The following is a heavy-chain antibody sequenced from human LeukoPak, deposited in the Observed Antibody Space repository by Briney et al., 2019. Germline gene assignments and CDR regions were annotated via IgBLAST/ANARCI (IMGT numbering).Heavy chain of an antibody. D-gene: IGHD3-3*01. V-gene: IGHV3-33*01. CDR2: IWYDGTNK. CDR3: ARRGGIPLEYLVY. Sequence: GRSLRLSCAPAGVTFSSFGMHLVRQAPGKGLEWVAVIWYDGTNKYYADSVKGRFTISRDNSKNTLYLQMNSLRAEDTAVYYCARRGGIPLEYLVYSRQGTLVTVSS. CDR1: GVTFSSFG. J-gene: IGHJ4*02.